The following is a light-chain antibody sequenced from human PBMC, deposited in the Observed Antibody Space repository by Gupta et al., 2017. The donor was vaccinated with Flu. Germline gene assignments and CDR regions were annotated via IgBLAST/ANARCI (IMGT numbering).Light chain of an antibody. CDR1: QHISSY. Sequence: AVRMTQSPSSFSASTGDRVTIACRANQHISSYLAWYQQKPGKAPKLLISAASTLQSGIPSRFSGSGSGTDFTLTISCLQSDDFATYFCQQYYYYPWTFGQGTKVEIK. CDR3: QQYYYYPWT. J-gene: IGKJ1*01. CDR2: AAS. V-gene: IGKV1-8*01.